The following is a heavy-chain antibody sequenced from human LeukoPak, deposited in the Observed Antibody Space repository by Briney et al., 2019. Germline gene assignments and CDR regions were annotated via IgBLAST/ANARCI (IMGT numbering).Heavy chain of an antibody. CDR3: ARVDNYYGSGSETFDY. D-gene: IGHD3-10*01. V-gene: IGHV3-11*05. CDR1: GFTFSDYY. Sequence: KTGGSLRLSCAASGFTFSDYYMSWIRQAPGKGLEWVSYIGSSSSYTNYADSVKGRFTISRDNAKNSLYLQMNSLRAEDTAVYYCARVDNYYGSGSETFDYWGQGTLVTVSS. CDR2: IGSSSSYT. J-gene: IGHJ4*02.